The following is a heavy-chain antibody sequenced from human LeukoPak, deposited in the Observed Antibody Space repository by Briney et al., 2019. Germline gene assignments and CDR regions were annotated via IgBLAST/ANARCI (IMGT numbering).Heavy chain of an antibody. D-gene: IGHD7-27*01. Sequence: GGSLRLSCAVSGFTFSSYSMNWVRRAPGKGLEWVSYISSSSSTIYYADSVKGRFTISRDISRNTLYLQMNSLRAEDTAVYYCAKDLNWAWDCWGQGTLVTVSS. CDR1: GFTFSSYS. CDR3: AKDLNWAWDC. V-gene: IGHV3-48*01. CDR2: ISSSSSTI. J-gene: IGHJ4*02.